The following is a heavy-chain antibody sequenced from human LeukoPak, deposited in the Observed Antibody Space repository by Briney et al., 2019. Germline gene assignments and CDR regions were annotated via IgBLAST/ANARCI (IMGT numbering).Heavy chain of an antibody. D-gene: IGHD3-9*01. J-gene: IGHJ4*02. CDR1: GFTFSNYA. Sequence: HPGGSLRLSCAASGFTFSNYAMHWVRQAPGKGLEWVAVISYDGSNKYYADSVKGRFTISRDNSKNTLYLQMNSLRAEDTAVYYCAKGYLRYFDPSWFDYWGQRTLVTVSS. CDR3: AKGYLRYFDPSWFDY. V-gene: IGHV3-30*18. CDR2: ISYDGSNK.